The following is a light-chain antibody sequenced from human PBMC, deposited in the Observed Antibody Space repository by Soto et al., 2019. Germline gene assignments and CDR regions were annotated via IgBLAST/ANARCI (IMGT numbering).Light chain of an antibody. CDR1: SSDVGGYIY. Sequence: QSALTQPRSVSGSPGQSVTISCTGTSSDVGGYIYVSWYRHHQGKAPQLLLFDVSKRPSGVPDRFSGSKSGNTAYLTISGLQAEDEADYYCCAYAGSYTLVAFGGGTKLTVL. J-gene: IGLJ2*01. V-gene: IGLV2-11*01. CDR2: DVS. CDR3: CAYAGSYTLVA.